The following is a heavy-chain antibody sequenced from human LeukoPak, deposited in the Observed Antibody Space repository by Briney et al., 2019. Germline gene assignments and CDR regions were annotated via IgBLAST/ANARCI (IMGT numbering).Heavy chain of an antibody. V-gene: IGHV1-69*04. CDR2: IIPILGIA. CDR3: ARDPIAAAGRGGYFDY. CDR1: GGTFSSYA. D-gene: IGHD6-13*01. J-gene: IGHJ4*02. Sequence: SVKVSCKASGGTFSSYAISWVRQAPGQGLEWMGRIIPILGIANYAQKFQGRVTMTRDTSTSTVYMELSSLRSEDTAVYYCARDPIAAAGRGGYFDYWGQGTLVTVSS.